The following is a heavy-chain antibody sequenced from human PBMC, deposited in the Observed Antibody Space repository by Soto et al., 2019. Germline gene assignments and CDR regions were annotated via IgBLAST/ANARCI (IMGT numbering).Heavy chain of an antibody. CDR2: LSHDGSRS. Sequence: QVHLVDSGGGVVQPGRSLRLSCTTSGFLFNTYAMHWVRQAPGKGLEWVAVLSHDGSRSYYADSVKGRFTISRDNSKNTLYLQMNSLTTDDTAVYYCARPGSGYDVLTGQYFYYYHTVDVWGQGTTVTVSS. J-gene: IGHJ6*02. CDR1: GFLFNTYA. D-gene: IGHD3-9*01. CDR3: ARPGSGYDVLTGQYFYYYHTVDV. V-gene: IGHV3-30-3*01.